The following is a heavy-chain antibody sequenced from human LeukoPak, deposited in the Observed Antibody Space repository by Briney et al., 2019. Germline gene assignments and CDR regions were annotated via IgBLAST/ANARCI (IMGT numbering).Heavy chain of an antibody. J-gene: IGHJ6*03. CDR3: ARHFRKDYPDSGSSQYFHYIDV. CDR2: IYATGNT. D-gene: IGHD3-10*01. Sequence: SETLSLTCAVSGGSISDHYWSWIRQTPGTTLEWIGYIYATGNTNYNPSLKGRVTISLDTSKNHFSLRLSSVTAADTALYYCARHFRKDYPDSGSSQYFHYIDVWGKGTTVTVSS. V-gene: IGHV4-4*09. CDR1: GGSISDHY.